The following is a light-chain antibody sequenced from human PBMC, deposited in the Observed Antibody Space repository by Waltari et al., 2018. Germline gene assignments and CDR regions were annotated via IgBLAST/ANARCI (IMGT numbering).Light chain of an antibody. J-gene: IGKJ1*01. Sequence: DIKMTQSPSSLSASVGDRVTITCRASQGIRNDVAWYQQKPGKAPKRLIAAASRLQSGVPSRFSGSGFGTEFTLTLNSLQPEDAATYYCLQHNDWSWTFGQGTKVEIQ. CDR2: AAS. CDR3: LQHNDWSWT. CDR1: QGIRND. V-gene: IGKV1-17*01.